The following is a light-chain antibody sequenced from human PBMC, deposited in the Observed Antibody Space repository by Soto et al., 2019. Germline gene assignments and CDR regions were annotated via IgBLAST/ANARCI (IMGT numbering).Light chain of an antibody. CDR1: SSDIGDYNY. J-gene: IGLJ1*01. CDR2: DVN. Sequence: QSALTQPASVSGSPGQSITIPCTGTSSDIGDYNYVSWYQQYPGKAPKVMIYDVNYRPSGVSNRFSGSKSGNTASLTISGLQAEDEADYYCSSYTSSNTYVFGTGTKVTVL. V-gene: IGLV2-14*01. CDR3: SSYTSSNTYV.